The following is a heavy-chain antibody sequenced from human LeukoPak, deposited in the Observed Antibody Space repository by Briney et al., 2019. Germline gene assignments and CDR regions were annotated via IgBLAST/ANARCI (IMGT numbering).Heavy chain of an antibody. V-gene: IGHV1-2*02. J-gene: IGHJ3*02. CDR2: INPNSGGT. CDR1: GYSFTGYF. D-gene: IGHD3-22*01. CDR3: ARDRESYYDSSGYWNAFDI. Sequence: ASVKLSCTASGYSFTGYFMHWVRQAPGEALEWMGGINPNSGGTNYAQKFQGRVTMTRDTSITTDYMDLSRLRSDDTAVYYCARDRESYYDSSGYWNAFDIWGQGTMVTVSS.